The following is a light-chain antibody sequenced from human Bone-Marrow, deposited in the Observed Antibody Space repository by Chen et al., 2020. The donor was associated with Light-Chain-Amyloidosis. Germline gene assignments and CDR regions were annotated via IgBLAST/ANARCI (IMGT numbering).Light chain of an antibody. CDR2: RDT. CDR3: QSADSSGPYEVI. Sequence: SYYLTQPPSVSVSPGLMGRSTGAGDDLPTKSAYWYQQKPGQAPVLVIHRDTERPSGISERFSGSSSGTTATLTISGVQADDEAYYHCQSADSSGPYEVIFGGGTKLTVL. V-gene: IGLV3-25*03. J-gene: IGLJ2*01. CDR1: DLPTKS.